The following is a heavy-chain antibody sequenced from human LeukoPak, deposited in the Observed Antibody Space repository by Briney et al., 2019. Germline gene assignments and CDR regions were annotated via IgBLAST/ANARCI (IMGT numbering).Heavy chain of an antibody. D-gene: IGHD2-2*01. CDR2: ISAYNGNT. Sequence: GASVKVSCKASGGTFTSYGISWVRQAPGQGLEWMGWISAYNGNTNYAQKLQGRVTMTTDTSTSTAYMELRSLRSDDTAVYYCARTDCSSTSCYSIGPFDYWGQGTLVTVSS. CDR3: ARTDCSSTSCYSIGPFDY. J-gene: IGHJ4*02. V-gene: IGHV1-18*01. CDR1: GGTFTSYG.